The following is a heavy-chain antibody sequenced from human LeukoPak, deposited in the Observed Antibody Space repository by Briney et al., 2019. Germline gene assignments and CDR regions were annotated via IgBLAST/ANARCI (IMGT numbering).Heavy chain of an antibody. D-gene: IGHD5-18*01. V-gene: IGHV1-69*05. Sequence: GASVKVSCKASGGTFSSYAISWVRQAPGQGLEWMGRIIPIFGTANYAQKFQGRVTITTDESTSTAYMELSSLRSEDTAVYYCARDGFVDTAMVMSWFDPWGQGTLVTVSS. CDR3: ARDGFVDTAMVMSWFDP. CDR1: GGTFSSYA. J-gene: IGHJ5*02. CDR2: IIPIFGTA.